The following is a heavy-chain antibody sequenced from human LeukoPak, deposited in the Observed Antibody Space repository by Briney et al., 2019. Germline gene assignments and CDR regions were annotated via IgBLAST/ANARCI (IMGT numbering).Heavy chain of an antibody. V-gene: IGHV4-34*01. J-gene: IGHJ5*02. CDR3: ARLYGSGSYYAYNWFDP. CDR2: INHSGST. CDR1: GGSFSGYY. D-gene: IGHD3-10*01. Sequence: SATLSLTCAVYGGSFSGYYWSWIRQPPGKGLEWIGEINHSGSTNYNPSLKSRVTISVDTSKNQFSLKLSSVTAADTAVYYCARLYGSGSYYAYNWFDPWGQGTLVTVSS.